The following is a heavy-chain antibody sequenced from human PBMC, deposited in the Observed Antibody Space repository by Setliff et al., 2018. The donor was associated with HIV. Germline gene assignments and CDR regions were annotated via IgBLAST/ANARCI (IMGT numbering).Heavy chain of an antibody. V-gene: IGHV4-4*02. CDR2: IYHSGST. Sequence: SETLSLTCAVSGGSISSSNWWSWVRQPPGKGLEWIGEIYHSGSTNYNPPLKSRVTISLDRSKTQFSLKLSSVTAADTAVYYCARGIAVAGPYFDYWGQGTLVTVSS. CDR3: ARGIAVAGPYFDY. J-gene: IGHJ4*02. D-gene: IGHD6-19*01. CDR1: GGSISSSNW.